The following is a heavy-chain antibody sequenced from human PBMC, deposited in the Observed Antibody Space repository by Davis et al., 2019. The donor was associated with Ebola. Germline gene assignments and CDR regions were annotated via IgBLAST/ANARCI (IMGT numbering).Heavy chain of an antibody. Sequence: SGPTLVKPTQTLTLTCTFSGFSLSTSGMRVSWIRQPPGKALEWLACIDWDDDKFYSTSLKTRLTISKDTSKNQVVLTMTNMDPVDTATYCCARSVAGRFYFDYWGQGTLVTVSS. CDR1: GFSLSTSGMR. V-gene: IGHV2-70*04. D-gene: IGHD6-19*01. CDR3: ARSVAGRFYFDY. CDR2: IDWDDDK. J-gene: IGHJ4*02.